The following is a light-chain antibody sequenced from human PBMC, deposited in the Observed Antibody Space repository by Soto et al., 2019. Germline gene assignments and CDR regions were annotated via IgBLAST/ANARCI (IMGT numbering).Light chain of an antibody. CDR1: QSISSY. V-gene: IGKV1-39*01. Sequence: IQMTQSPSSLSASVGDRVTITCQARQSISSYLNWYEQKPGKAPKLLIYAASSLQSGVPSRFSGSGSGTDFPLTTSSLQTEDVATYYCPQSYSTPCLTCGGGKKVEIK. CDR2: AAS. CDR3: PQSYSTPCLT. J-gene: IGKJ4*01.